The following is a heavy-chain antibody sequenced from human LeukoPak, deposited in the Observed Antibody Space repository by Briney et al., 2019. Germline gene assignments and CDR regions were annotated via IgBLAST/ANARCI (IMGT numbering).Heavy chain of an antibody. CDR3: ASLVTTNGVSPREDFDY. V-gene: IGHV3-11*04. CDR2: ISGSGSTV. J-gene: IGHJ4*02. D-gene: IGHD2-8*01. Sequence: PGGSLRLSCAASGFTFNDYYMNWIRQAPGKGLEWVSYISGSGSTVYYADSVKGRFTISRDNAKNSLYPQMNSLRAEDTAVYYCASLVTTNGVSPREDFDYWGQGTLVTVSS. CDR1: GFTFNDYY.